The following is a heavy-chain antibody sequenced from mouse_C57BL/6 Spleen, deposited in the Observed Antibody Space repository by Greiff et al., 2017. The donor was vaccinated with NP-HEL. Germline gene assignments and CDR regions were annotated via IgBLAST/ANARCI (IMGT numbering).Heavy chain of an antibody. V-gene: IGHV3-8*01. CDR3: ARYRNYGSRNWYFDV. Sequence: EVKLQESGPGLAKPSQTLSLTCSVTGYSITSDYWNWIRKFPGNKLEYMGYISYSGSTYYNPSLKSRISITRDTSKNQYYLQLNSVTTEDTATYYCARYRNYGSRNWYFDVWGTGTTVTVSS. CDR1: GYSITSDY. D-gene: IGHD1-1*01. J-gene: IGHJ1*03. CDR2: ISYSGST.